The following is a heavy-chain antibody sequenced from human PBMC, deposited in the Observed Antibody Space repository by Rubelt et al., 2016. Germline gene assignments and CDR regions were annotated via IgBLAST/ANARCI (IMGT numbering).Heavy chain of an antibody. CDR1: GYTFTSYG. J-gene: IGHJ5*02. CDR2: ISAYNGNT. V-gene: IGHV1-18*01. Sequence: QVQLVQSGAEVKKPGASVKVSCKASGYTFTSYGISWVRQAPGQGLEWMGWISAYNGNTNYAQKCQGRGTITADKATSTAYMELSSLRSEDTAVYYCARGVEYYYGSGTNWFDPWGQGTLVTVSS. CDR3: ARGVEYYYGSGTNWFDP. D-gene: IGHD3-10*01.